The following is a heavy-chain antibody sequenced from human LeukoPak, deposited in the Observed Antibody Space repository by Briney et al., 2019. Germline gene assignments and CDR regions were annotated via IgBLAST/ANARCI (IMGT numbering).Heavy chain of an antibody. CDR1: GHTFTGYY. CDR3: SLSWGSGYYSIDY. D-gene: IGHD3-22*01. V-gene: IGHV1-2*02. J-gene: IGHJ4*02. Sequence: GASVKVSCKAPGHTFTGYYMHWVRQAPGQGLEWMGWINPNSGGTNYAQKFQGRVTMTRDTSISTAYMELSRLRSDDTAVYYCSLSWGSGYYSIDYWGQGTLVTVSS. CDR2: INPNSGGT.